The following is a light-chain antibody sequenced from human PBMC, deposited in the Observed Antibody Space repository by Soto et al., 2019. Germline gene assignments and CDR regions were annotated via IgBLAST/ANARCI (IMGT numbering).Light chain of an antibody. Sequence: QAVVTQEPSLTVSPGGTVSLTWGSSTGAVTSEHYAYWFQQKPGQAPRTLIYNTNNKQSWTPARFSGSLLGGKAALTLSGAQPEDEAEYYCLLSYSGPRVFGGGTKLTVL. CDR1: TGAVTSEHY. CDR2: NTN. CDR3: LLSYSGPRV. J-gene: IGLJ3*02. V-gene: IGLV7-46*01.